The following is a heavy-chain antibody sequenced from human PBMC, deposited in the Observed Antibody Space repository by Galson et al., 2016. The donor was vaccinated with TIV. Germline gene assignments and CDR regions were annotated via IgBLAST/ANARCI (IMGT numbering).Heavy chain of an antibody. CDR1: GFTFNRYG. CDR2: IWYDGRDN. J-gene: IGHJ2*01. Sequence: SLRLSCAASGFTFNRYGMHWVCQAPGKGLEWVATIWYDGRDNNYADFVKGRFTVSRDNSKSTMHLQMSSLKASDTAIYYCARHPRTTVVRLYYYFDLWGRGTLITVSS. D-gene: IGHD4-23*01. V-gene: IGHV3-33*01. CDR3: ARHPRTTVVRLYYYFDL.